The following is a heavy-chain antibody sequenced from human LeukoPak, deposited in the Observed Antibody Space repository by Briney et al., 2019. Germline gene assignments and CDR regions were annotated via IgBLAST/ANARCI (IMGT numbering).Heavy chain of an antibody. J-gene: IGHJ4*02. Sequence: PGGSLRLSCAASGFTFSSYGMHWVRQAPGKGLEWVAVIWYDGINKYYADSVKGRFTISRDNSKNTLYLQMNSLRAEDTAVYYCASRAGYTGSWSAFDYWGQGTLVTVSP. V-gene: IGHV3-33*01. CDR3: ASRAGYTGSWSAFDY. D-gene: IGHD6-13*01. CDR2: IWYDGINK. CDR1: GFTFSSYG.